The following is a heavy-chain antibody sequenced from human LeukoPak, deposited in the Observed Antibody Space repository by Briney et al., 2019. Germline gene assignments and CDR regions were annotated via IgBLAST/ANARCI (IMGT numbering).Heavy chain of an antibody. CDR2: ISSSGSTI. V-gene: IGHV3-48*03. Sequence: SGGSLRLSCAASGFTFSSYEMNWVRQAPGKGLEWASYISSSGSTIYYADSVKGRFTISRDNAKNSLYLQMNSLRAEDTAVYYCAKLGITMIGGVWGKGTTVTISS. CDR1: GFTFSSYE. CDR3: AKLGITMIGGV. J-gene: IGHJ6*04. D-gene: IGHD3-10*02.